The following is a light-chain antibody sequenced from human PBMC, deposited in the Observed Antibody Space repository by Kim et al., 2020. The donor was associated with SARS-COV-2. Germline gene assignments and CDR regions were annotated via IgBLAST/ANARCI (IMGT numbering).Light chain of an antibody. J-gene: IGLJ2*01. CDR3: NSRDSSGNHVI. Sequence: ALGQTVSMTCQGDSLRSSYATWYQQRPGQAPILVIYGRNKRPSGIPDRFSASTSGNTASLTITGAQAEDEADYYCNSRDSSGNHVIFGGGTQLTVL. CDR2: GRN. CDR1: SLRSSY. V-gene: IGLV3-19*01.